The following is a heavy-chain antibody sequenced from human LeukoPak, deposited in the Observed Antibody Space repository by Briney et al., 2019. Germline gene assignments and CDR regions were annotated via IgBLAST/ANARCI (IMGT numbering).Heavy chain of an antibody. D-gene: IGHD3-10*01. CDR2: IYYSGST. Sequence: SETLSLTCTVSGGSISSHYWTWIRQPPGKGLEWIGYIYYSGSTNYNPSLKSRVTISVDTSKNQFSLRLTSVTAADTAVYYCARSHSGPGGSIGHWGQGTLVTVSS. CDR1: GGSISSHY. CDR3: ARSHSGPGGSIGH. J-gene: IGHJ4*02. V-gene: IGHV4-59*11.